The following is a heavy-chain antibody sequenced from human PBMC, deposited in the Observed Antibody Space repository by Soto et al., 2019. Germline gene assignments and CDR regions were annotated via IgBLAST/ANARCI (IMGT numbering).Heavy chain of an antibody. V-gene: IGHV1-3*01. Sequence: ASVKVSCKACGYTCTSYAMHWVRQAPGQRLEWMGWINAGNGNTKYSQKFQGRVTITRDTSASTAYMELSSLRSEDTAVYYCASDGGTGGDMEFGYWGQGTLVTVPQ. D-gene: IGHD2-15*01. J-gene: IGHJ4*02. CDR1: GYTCTSYA. CDR3: ASDGGTGGDMEFGY. CDR2: INAGNGNT.